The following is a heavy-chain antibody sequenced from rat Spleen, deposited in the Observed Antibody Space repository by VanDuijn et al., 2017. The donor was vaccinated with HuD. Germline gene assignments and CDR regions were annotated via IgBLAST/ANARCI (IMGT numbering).Heavy chain of an antibody. CDR1: GLTFSDYN. J-gene: IGHJ2*01. CDR2: INYDGRNT. D-gene: IGHD1-10*01. CDR3: TRGGNYDFDY. Sequence: EVELVESGGGLVQPGNSLKLSCAASGLTFSDYNMAWVRQSPKKGLEWVATINYDGRNTYYGDSVKGRFTISRDDAKSTLSLQMNSLRSEDTATYYCTRGGNYDFDYWGQGVMVTVSS. V-gene: IGHV5S10*01.